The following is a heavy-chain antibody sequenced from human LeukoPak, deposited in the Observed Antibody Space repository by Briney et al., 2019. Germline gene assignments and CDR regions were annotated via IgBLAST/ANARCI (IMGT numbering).Heavy chain of an antibody. V-gene: IGHV3-7*03. Sequence: GGSLRLSCAASGFPFRSHWMSWVRRAPGKGLEWVANIKEDGNEKHYVDSVTGRFTISRDNAKNSLYLQMNSLRVEDTAVYYCVRGKAGDWGQGTLVTVSS. CDR1: GFPFRSHW. D-gene: IGHD3-10*01. CDR3: VRGKAGD. J-gene: IGHJ4*02. CDR2: IKEDGNEK.